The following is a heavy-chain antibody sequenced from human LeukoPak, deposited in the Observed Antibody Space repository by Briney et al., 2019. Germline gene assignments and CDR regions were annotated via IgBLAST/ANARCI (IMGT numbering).Heavy chain of an antibody. V-gene: IGHV4-59*01. CDR3: ARDEWELPWFDP. CDR2: IYYSGST. J-gene: IGHJ5*02. Sequence: SETLSLTCTVSGGSISSYYWSWIRQPPGKGLEWIGYIYYSGSTTYNPSLKSRVTISADTSKNQFSLKLSSVTAADTAVYYCARDEWELPWFDPWGQGTLVTVSS. D-gene: IGHD1-26*01. CDR1: GGSISSYY.